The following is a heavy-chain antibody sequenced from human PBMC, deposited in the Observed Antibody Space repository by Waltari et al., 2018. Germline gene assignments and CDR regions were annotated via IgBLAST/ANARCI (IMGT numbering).Heavy chain of an antibody. D-gene: IGHD3-22*01. Sequence: QVQLVQSGAEVTKPGASVKVSCKASGYTFTSYAMHWVRQAPGKRLEWMGWMNAGNGNTKYSQKFQGRVTITRDTSASTAYMELSSLRSEDTAVYYCGRGYYDSSGYYYSDYYYGMDVWGQGTTVTVSS. J-gene: IGHJ6*02. CDR1: GYTFTSYA. CDR2: MNAGNGNT. V-gene: IGHV1-3*01. CDR3: GRGYYDSSGYYYSDYYYGMDV.